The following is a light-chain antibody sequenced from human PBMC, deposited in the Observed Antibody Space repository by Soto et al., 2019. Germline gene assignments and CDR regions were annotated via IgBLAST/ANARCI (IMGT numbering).Light chain of an antibody. J-gene: IGKJ1*01. CDR2: DAS. V-gene: IGKV1-5*01. CDR1: QSISSW. CDR3: QQYNSYSRRT. Sequence: DIQMTQSPSTLSASVGDRVTITCRASQSISSWLAWYQQKPGKAPKLLIYDASSLESGVPSRFSGSGSGTEFTLTLSSLQPDDFATYYCQQYNSYSRRTFGQGTKVEIK.